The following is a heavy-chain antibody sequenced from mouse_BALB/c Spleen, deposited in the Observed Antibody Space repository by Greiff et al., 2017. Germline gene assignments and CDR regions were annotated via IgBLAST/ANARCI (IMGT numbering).Heavy chain of an antibody. CDR1: GYTFTSYT. J-gene: IGHJ2*01. CDR3: ARDGNFDY. D-gene: IGHD2-1*01. V-gene: IGHV1-4*01. Sequence: VKLMESGAELARPGASVKMSCKASGYTFTSYTMHWVKQRPGQGLEWIGYINPSSGYTNYNQKFKDKATLTADKSSSTAYMQLSSLTSEDSAVYYCARDGNFDYWGQGTTLTVSS. CDR2: INPSSGYT.